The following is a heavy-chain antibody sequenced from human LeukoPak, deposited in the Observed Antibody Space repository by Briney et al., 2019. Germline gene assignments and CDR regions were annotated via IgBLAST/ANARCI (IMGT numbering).Heavy chain of an antibody. Sequence: GGSLRLSCAASGLTFNSYAMHWVRQAPGKGLEWVALISSDGSNIYYADSVKGRFTISRDNSKNTLYLQMNSLRAEDTAVYYCAKGRSGLQFDLDYWGQGTLVTVSS. V-gene: IGHV3-30*18. J-gene: IGHJ4*02. CDR1: GLTFNSYA. CDR3: AKGRSGLQFDLDY. D-gene: IGHD3-10*01. CDR2: ISSDGSNI.